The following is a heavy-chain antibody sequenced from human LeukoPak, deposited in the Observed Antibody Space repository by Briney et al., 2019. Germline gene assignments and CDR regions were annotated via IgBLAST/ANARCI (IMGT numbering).Heavy chain of an antibody. D-gene: IGHD3-10*01. CDR2: IYYSGST. CDR1: GGSISSYY. J-gene: IGHJ4*02. Sequence: SETLSLTCTVSGGSISSYYWSWIRQPPGKGLEWIGYIYYSGSTNYNPSLKSRVTISGDTSKNQFSLKLSSVTAADTAVYYCASFWGPNYYGSGSYYLYWGQGTLVTVSS. V-gene: IGHV4-59*01. CDR3: ASFWGPNYYGSGSYYLY.